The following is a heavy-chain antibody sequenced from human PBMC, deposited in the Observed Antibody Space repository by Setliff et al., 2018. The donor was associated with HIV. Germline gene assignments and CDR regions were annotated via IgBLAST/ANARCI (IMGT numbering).Heavy chain of an antibody. Sequence: SETLSLTCTVDGGSFSNYYTNWIRQPPGKGLEWIGELSPSGTTRSNPSLQSRVTISLDTSNNQFSLKLTSVTAADTAMYYCASFFVTTVTNQDYWGQGTPVTVSS. D-gene: IGHD4-17*01. CDR2: LSPSGTT. J-gene: IGHJ4*02. CDR1: GGSFSNYY. V-gene: IGHV4-34*01. CDR3: ASFFVTTVTNQDY.